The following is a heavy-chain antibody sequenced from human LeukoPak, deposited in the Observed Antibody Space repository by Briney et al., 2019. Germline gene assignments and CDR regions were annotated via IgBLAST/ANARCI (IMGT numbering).Heavy chain of an antibody. V-gene: IGHV3-9*01. CDR2: ISWNSGSI. D-gene: IGHD3-22*01. CDR1: GFTFDDYA. J-gene: IGHJ4*02. CDR3: AKDINGYYYDSSGYFLFDY. Sequence: GGSLRLSCAASGFTFDDYAMHWVRQAPGKGLEWVSGISWNSGSIGYADSVKGRFTISRDNAKNSLYLQMNSLRAEDTALYYCAKDINGYYYDSSGYFLFDYWGQGTLVTVSS.